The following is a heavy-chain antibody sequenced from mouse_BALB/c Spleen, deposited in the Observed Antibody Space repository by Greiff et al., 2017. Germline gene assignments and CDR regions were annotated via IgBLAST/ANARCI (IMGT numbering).Heavy chain of an antibody. D-gene: IGHD2-4*01. CDR2: IYPGNSDT. V-gene: IGHV1-5*01. CDR1: GYTFTSYW. J-gene: IGHJ3*01. Sequence: EVQLQQSGTVLARPGASVKMSCKASGYTFTSYWMHWVKQRPGQGLEWIGAIYPGNSDTSYNQKFKGKAKLTAVTSTSTAYMELSSLTNEDSAVYYCTRIYYDYGAWFAYWGQGTLVTVSA. CDR3: TRIYYDYGAWFAY.